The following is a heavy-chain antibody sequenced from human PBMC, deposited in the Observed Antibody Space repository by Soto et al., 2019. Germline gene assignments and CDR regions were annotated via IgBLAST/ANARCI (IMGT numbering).Heavy chain of an antibody. CDR2: IIPILGIA. CDR1: GGTFSSYT. D-gene: IGHD2-15*01. Sequence: QVPLVQSGAEVKKPGSSVKVSCKASGGTFSSYTISWVRQAPGQGLEWMGRIIPILGIANYAQKFQGRVTITADKSTSTAYMELSSLRSEDTAVYYCARMGGVHCSGGSCYDYWGQGTLVTVSS. CDR3: ARMGGVHCSGGSCYDY. J-gene: IGHJ4*02. V-gene: IGHV1-69*02.